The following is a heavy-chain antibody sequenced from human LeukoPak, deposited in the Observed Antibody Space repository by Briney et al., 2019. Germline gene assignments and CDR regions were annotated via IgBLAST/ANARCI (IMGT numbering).Heavy chain of an antibody. D-gene: IGHD3-3*01. CDR2: ISGSGGST. V-gene: IGHV3-23*01. J-gene: IGHJ4*02. CDR3: AGTIFGVVKAFDY. Sequence: GGSLRLSCAASGFTFSSYAMSWVRQAPGKGLEWVSAISGSGGSTYYADSVKGRFTISRDNSKNTLYLQMNSLRAEDTAVYYCAGTIFGVVKAFDYWGQGTLVTVSS. CDR1: GFTFSSYA.